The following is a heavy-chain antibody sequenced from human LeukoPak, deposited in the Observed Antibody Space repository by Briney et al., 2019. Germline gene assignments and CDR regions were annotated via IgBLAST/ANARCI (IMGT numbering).Heavy chain of an antibody. CDR3: TRPARISMIVGDLGYFHY. J-gene: IGHJ4*02. V-gene: IGHV3-49*03. CDR2: IRRKAYGGTT. Sequence: GGSLRLSCTASGFTFGDYIMSWFRQAPGKGLEWVGFIRRKAYGGTTEYAASVKGRFTISRDNSKSIAYLQMNSLKTEDTAMYYCTRPARISMIVGDLGYFHYWGQGTLVTVSS. CDR1: GFTFGDYI. D-gene: IGHD3-22*01.